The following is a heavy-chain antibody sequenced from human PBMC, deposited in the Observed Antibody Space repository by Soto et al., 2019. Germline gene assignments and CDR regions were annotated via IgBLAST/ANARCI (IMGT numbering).Heavy chain of an antibody. CDR2: VTGSGNSA. V-gene: IGHV3-23*01. D-gene: IGHD3-22*01. Sequence: VGSLRLSCAASGLTFSNYAMGWVRQAPGKGLEWVSGVTGSGNSAYYADSVNGRFTISKDNSKNTLFLQMNRLRAEDTAVYYCAKSTNYYYDSSGYLGLDYWGRGTLVTVS. J-gene: IGHJ4*02. CDR3: AKSTNYYYDSSGYLGLDY. CDR1: GLTFSNYA.